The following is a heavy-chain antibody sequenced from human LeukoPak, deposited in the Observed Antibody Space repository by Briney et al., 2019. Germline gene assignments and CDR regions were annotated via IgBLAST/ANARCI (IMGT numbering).Heavy chain of an antibody. V-gene: IGHV3-11*04. J-gene: IGHJ4*02. CDR2: FIISGSSI. Sequence: GGSLRLSCAASGFPFSDCYMSWIPKAPGKGLGWVSYFIISGSSIYYADSVKGRFTISRDNAKNSLYLQMNSLRAEDTAVYYCARVGFDRLRYSGWYFDYWGQGTLVTVSS. CDR1: GFPFSDCY. CDR3: ARVGFDRLRYSGWYFDY. D-gene: IGHD6-19*01.